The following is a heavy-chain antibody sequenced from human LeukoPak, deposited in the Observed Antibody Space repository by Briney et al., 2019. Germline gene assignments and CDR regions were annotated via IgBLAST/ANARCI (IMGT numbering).Heavy chain of an antibody. CDR1: GFTFSSYA. CDR3: AKQGYSSSFYYYGMDV. J-gene: IGHJ6*02. D-gene: IGHD6-6*01. Sequence: GGSLRLSCAAPGFTFSSYAMSWVRQAPGKGLEWVSAISGSGGSTYYADSVKGRFTISRDNSKNTLYLQMNSLRAEDTAVYYCAKQGYSSSFYYYGMDVWGQGTTVTVSS. CDR2: ISGSGGST. V-gene: IGHV3-23*01.